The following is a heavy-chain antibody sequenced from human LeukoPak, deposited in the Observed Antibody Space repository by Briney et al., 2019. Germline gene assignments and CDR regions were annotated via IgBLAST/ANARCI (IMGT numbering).Heavy chain of an antibody. V-gene: IGHV4-30-4*08. J-gene: IGHJ4*02. Sequence: SETLSLTCTVSGGSISSHNYYWSWIRQPPGKGLEWIGYISYSGTTYYSPSLKSRVTISVDMSKNQFSLKLSSVTAADMAVYYCARGGTGYSSSWYAHYWGQGTLVTVSS. CDR2: ISYSGTT. CDR1: GGSISSHNYY. D-gene: IGHD6-13*01. CDR3: ARGGTGYSSSWYAHY.